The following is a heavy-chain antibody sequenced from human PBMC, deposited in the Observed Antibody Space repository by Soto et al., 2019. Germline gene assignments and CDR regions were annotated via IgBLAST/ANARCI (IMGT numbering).Heavy chain of an antibody. J-gene: IGHJ4*02. CDR3: AKDVGRDNYDSSGYYNDY. Sequence: EVQLLESGGGSVQPGGSLRLSCAASGFTFSSYAMSWVRQAPGKGLEWVSAISGSGGSTYYADSVKGRFTISRDNSKNTLYLQMNSLRAEDTAVYYCAKDVGRDNYDSSGYYNDYWGQGTLVTVSS. V-gene: IGHV3-23*01. CDR2: ISGSGGST. CDR1: GFTFSSYA. D-gene: IGHD3-22*01.